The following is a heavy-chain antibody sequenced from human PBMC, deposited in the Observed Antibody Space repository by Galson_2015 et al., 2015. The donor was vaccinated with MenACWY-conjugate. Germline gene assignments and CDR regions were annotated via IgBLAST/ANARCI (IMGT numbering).Heavy chain of an antibody. D-gene: IGHD6-19*01. CDR1: GFAFSNYC. V-gene: IGHV3-74*03. CDR2: ICAGGISI. Sequence: SLRLSCAASGFAFSNYCMHWVRQAPGKGLECVSRICAGGISIMYGDSVRGRFTISRDDAENTLYLQMDSLRADDTAVYFCVRGSSGWRSMDIWGQGTTVTVSS. CDR3: VRGSSGWRSMDI. J-gene: IGHJ6*02.